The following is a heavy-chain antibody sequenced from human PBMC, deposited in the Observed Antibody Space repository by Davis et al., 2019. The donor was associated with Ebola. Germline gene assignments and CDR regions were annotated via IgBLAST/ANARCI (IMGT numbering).Heavy chain of an antibody. CDR1: GFTFSSYW. J-gene: IGHJ6*04. V-gene: IGHV3-74*01. CDR2: INSDGSST. CDR3: ARALGIGGMDV. D-gene: IGHD7-27*01. Sequence: GESLKISCAASGFTFSSYWMHWVRQAPGKGLVWVSRINSDGSSTSYADSVKGRFTISRDNAKNTLYLQMNSLRAEDTAVYYCARALGIGGMDVWGKGTTVTVSS.